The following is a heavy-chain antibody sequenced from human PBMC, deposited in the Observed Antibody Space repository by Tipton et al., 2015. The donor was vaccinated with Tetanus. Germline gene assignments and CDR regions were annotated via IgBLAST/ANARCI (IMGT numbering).Heavy chain of an antibody. V-gene: IGHV4-61*01. D-gene: IGHD5-18*01. CDR1: GGSISDKKYY. CDR3: ARASQRTFEF. CDR2: IYNIART. Sequence: TLSLTCTVSGGSISDKKYYWTWIRQPPGKGLEWIGNIYNIARTNYNPSLRSRVTMSVDTSKNQFYLQLSSVTAADTAVYFCARASQRTFEFWGQGTLVAVSS. J-gene: IGHJ4*02.